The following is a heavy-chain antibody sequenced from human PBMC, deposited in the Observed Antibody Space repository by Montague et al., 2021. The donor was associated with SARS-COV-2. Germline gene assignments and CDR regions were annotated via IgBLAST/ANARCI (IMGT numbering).Heavy chain of an antibody. V-gene: IGHV4-34*01. D-gene: IGHD1-20*01. CDR2: INHSGST. CDR1: GGSLSGYY. J-gene: IGHJ6*02. Sequence: SETLSLTCAVYGGSLSGYYWSWIRQPPGKGLEWIGEINHSGSTNYSPSLKSRVTISLDTSKNQFSLKLSSVTAADTAVYYCAGGRRRYNWRDETSYYYGMDVWGQGTTVTVSS. CDR3: AGGRRRYNWRDETSYYYGMDV.